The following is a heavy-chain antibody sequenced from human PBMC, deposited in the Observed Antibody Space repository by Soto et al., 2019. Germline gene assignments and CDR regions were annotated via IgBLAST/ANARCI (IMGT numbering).Heavy chain of an antibody. V-gene: IGHV3-33*01. CDR1: GFTFSSYG. CDR3: ARAYSGSYLPGDY. D-gene: IGHD1-26*01. CDR2: IWYDGSNK. Sequence: GGSLRLSCAASGFTFSSYGMHWVRQAPGKGLEWVAVIWYDGSNKYYADSVKGRFTISRDNSKNTLYLQMNSLRAEDTAVYYCARAYSGSYLPGDYWGQGTLVTVSS. J-gene: IGHJ4*02.